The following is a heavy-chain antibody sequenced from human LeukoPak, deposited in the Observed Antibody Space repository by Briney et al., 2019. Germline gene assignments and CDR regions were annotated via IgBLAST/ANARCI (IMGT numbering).Heavy chain of an antibody. CDR3: VQGGHFDF. Sequence: PWGTLSLSCAAAGCSFRVYWMTWGRQAPGKRPEWVANINDDGSERYYVDSVRGRFTISRDDDKNSLYLEMNNLRADDTAVYFCVQGGHFDFWGQGVPVTVSS. CDR1: GCSFRVYW. V-gene: IGHV3-7*01. D-gene: IGHD3-16*01. J-gene: IGHJ4*02. CDR2: INDDGSER.